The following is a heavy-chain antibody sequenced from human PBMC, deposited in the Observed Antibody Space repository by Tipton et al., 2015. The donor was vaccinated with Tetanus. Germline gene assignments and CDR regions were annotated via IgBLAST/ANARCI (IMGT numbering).Heavy chain of an antibody. D-gene: IGHD3-10*01. CDR3: ARPEASGRARGFDI. CDR1: GGSISSSYYY. Sequence: TLSLTCTVSGGSISSSYYYWGWIRQPPGKGLEWIGTMYNSGATYYNPSLKGRVTISGDTSKNLFSLTSVTASDTAVYYCARPEASGRARGFDIWGQGTKVTVSP. V-gene: IGHV4-39*02. CDR2: MYNSGAT. J-gene: IGHJ3*02.